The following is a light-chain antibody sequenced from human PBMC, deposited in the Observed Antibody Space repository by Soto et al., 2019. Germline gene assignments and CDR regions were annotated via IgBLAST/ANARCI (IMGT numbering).Light chain of an antibody. CDR2: GSS. V-gene: IGKV1-17*01. Sequence: DIQMTQSPSSLSASVGDRVTITCRASQAIRNDLAWYQQKPGRAPKRLIYGSSSLQSGVPSRFSGSGSGIEFTLTISSLQPEDFATYYCLQHNVFPRTFGQGTKVEIK. J-gene: IGKJ1*01. CDR1: QAIRND. CDR3: LQHNVFPRT.